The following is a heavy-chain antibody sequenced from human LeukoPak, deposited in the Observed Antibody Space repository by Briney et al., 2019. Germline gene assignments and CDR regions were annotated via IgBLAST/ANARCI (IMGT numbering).Heavy chain of an antibody. Sequence: GGSLRLSCTGSGFTFGDYAVSWVRQAPGKGLEWVGLIRSKVYGGTTEYAASVKGRFTISRNDSGGLAYLQMNSLKTGDTAGYFCSKSFGSGSPAYYYYGMDVWGQGTSVTVS. J-gene: IGHJ6*02. CDR1: GFTFGDYA. CDR3: SKSFGSGSPAYYYYGMDV. CDR2: IRSKVYGGTT. V-gene: IGHV3-49*04. D-gene: IGHD3-10*01.